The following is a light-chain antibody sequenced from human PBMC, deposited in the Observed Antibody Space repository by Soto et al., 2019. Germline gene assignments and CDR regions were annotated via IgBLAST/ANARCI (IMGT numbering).Light chain of an antibody. CDR1: SSDVGGYNY. CDR3: SSYTSSSTLVV. CDR2: DVS. Sequence: QSALTQPASVSGSPGQSITISCTGTSSDVGGYNYVSWYQQHPGKAPKLMIYDVSNRPSGVSNRFSGSKSGNTASLTISGLQADDEADYYGSSYTSSSTLVVFGGGTKLTVL. J-gene: IGLJ2*01. V-gene: IGLV2-14*01.